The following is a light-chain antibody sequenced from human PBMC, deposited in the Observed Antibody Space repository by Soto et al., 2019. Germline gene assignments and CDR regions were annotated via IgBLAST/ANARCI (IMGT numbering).Light chain of an antibody. V-gene: IGLV1-44*01. Sequence: QLVLTQPPSASGTPGQSVTISCSGSTSNIGSNTVNWYQQLPGTAPKLLVYSNDQRPSGVPDRFSASKSGTSAFLAISGLQSEDEADYYCQAYDYSLTAFVFGGGTKLTVL. CDR1: TSNIGSNT. CDR3: QAYDYSLTAFV. J-gene: IGLJ3*02. CDR2: SND.